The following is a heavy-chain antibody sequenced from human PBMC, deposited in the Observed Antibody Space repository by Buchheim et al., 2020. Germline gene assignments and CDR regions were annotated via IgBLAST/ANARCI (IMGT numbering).Heavy chain of an antibody. CDR1: GGSISGDNYY. CDR3: ARIGMVVVSD. D-gene: IGHD3-22*01. J-gene: IGHJ4*02. Sequence: QVQLKESGPGRVQPSETLSLTCTVSGGSISGDNYYWGWIRQSPGQGLEWIGKIFYSGSAHYNPSLRSRVTISVDTSKHQFSLTLTSVTAADAGLYYCARIGMVVVSDWGQGT. CDR2: IFYSGSA. V-gene: IGHV4-39*01.